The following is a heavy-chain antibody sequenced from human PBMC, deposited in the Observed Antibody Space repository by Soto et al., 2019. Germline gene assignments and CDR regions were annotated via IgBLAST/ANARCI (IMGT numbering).Heavy chain of an antibody. Sequence: GESLKISCNGSGYSFTTYWIGWVRQMPGKGLEWMGDIYPGDSDTRYSPSFQGQVAISADKTISTAYVQWSSLKASDTAMYYCARLGGYELDYWGQGTLVTVSS. CDR1: GYSFTTYW. D-gene: IGHD3-16*01. J-gene: IGHJ4*02. V-gene: IGHV5-51*01. CDR3: ARLGGYELDY. CDR2: IYPGDSDT.